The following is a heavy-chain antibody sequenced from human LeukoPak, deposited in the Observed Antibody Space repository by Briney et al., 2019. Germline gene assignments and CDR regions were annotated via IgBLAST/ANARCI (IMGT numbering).Heavy chain of an antibody. Sequence: SETLSLTCTVSGGSISSGGYYWSWIRQHPGKGLEWIGYIYYSGSTYRNPSLKSRVTISVDTSKNQFSLKLSSVTAADTAVYYCARDYGSGRNWFDPWGQGTLVTVSS. CDR2: IYYSGST. J-gene: IGHJ5*02. V-gene: IGHV4-31*03. CDR3: ARDYGSGRNWFDP. D-gene: IGHD3-10*01. CDR1: GGSISSGGYY.